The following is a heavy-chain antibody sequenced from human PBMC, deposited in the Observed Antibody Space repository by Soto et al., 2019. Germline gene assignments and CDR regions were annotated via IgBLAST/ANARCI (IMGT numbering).Heavy chain of an antibody. CDR1: GFNFSDFY. CDR3: ASHRQGSRRKYYFHF. CDR2: ISATGETI. Sequence: QVQLVESGGALVKPGGSLRLSCAASGFNFSDFYISWIRQAPGKGLEWVAFISATGETIYYAESVKGRFTISRDNAQKALVLQMNSLRDEDTPSYSCASHRQGSRRKYYFHFWGQGNLVTVSS. J-gene: IGHJ4*02. V-gene: IGHV3-11*01.